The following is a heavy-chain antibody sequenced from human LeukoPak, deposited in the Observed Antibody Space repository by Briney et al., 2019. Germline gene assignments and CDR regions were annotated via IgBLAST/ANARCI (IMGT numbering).Heavy chain of an antibody. D-gene: IGHD6-13*01. J-gene: IGHJ5*02. CDR2: FDPEDGET. V-gene: IGHV1-24*01. Sequence: ASVKVSCKVSGYTLTELSMHWVRQAPGKGLEWMGGFDPEDGETIYAQKFQGRVTMTEDTSTDTAYMELRSLRSDDTAVYYCARDRNSISAAHGWFDPWGQGTLVTVSP. CDR1: GYTLTELS. CDR3: ARDRNSISAAHGWFDP.